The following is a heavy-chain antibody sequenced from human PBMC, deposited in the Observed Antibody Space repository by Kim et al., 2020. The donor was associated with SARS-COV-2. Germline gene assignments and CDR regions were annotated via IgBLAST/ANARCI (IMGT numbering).Heavy chain of an antibody. J-gene: IGHJ4*02. CDR3: TTDEQYYFDY. D-gene: IGHD6-19*01. CDR2: TT. Sequence: TTDYAAPVKGRFTISRDDSKNTLYLQMNSLKTEDTAVDYCTTDEQYYFDYWGQGTLVTVSS. V-gene: IGHV3-15*01.